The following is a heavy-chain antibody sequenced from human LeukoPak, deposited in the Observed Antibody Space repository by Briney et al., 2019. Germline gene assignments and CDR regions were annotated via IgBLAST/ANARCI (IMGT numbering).Heavy chain of an antibody. CDR3: AKPISGGLAVTADWFDP. CDR2: INANSGTT. V-gene: IGHV3-23*01. Sequence: PGGSLRLSCAASGFTFRDSAMSWLRQPPGQGLEWVSTINANSGTTSYAASVRGRFTISRDNSKDTLYLQVHSLRADDTAVYYCAKPISGGLAVTADWFDPWGQGTLVVVSS. J-gene: IGHJ5*01. D-gene: IGHD6-19*01. CDR1: GFTFRDSA.